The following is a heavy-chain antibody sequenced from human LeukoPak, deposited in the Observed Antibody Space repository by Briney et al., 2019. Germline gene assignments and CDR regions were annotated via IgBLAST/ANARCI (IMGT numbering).Heavy chain of an antibody. J-gene: IGHJ4*02. V-gene: IGHV4-38-2*01. Sequence: SSETLSLTCAVSGYSISSGYYWGWVRQAPGKGLEWIGSIYHTGSTVYNPSLKSRLTISVDMSKNQFSLNLRSVTAADTAVYYCARDKDDYVWGTYRWWGQGMLVTASS. D-gene: IGHD3-16*02. CDR3: ARDKDDYVWGTYRW. CDR1: GYSISSGYY. CDR2: IYHTGST.